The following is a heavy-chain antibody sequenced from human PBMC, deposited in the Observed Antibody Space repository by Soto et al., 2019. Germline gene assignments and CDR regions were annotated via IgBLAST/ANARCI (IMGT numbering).Heavy chain of an antibody. Sequence: PGGSLRLSCAASGFTFSSYAMSWVRQAPGKGLEWVSTISGSGGSTYYPDSVKGRFTISRDNSKNTVYLQMNSLRAEDAAVYYCAKEMTSGYYLFVYWGQGTLVTVSS. J-gene: IGHJ4*02. D-gene: IGHD3-22*01. V-gene: IGHV3-23*01. CDR3: AKEMTSGYYLFVY. CDR1: GFTFSSYA. CDR2: ISGSGGST.